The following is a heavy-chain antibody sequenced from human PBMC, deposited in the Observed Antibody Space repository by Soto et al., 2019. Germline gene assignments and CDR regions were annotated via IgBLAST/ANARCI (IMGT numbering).Heavy chain of an antibody. CDR2: ISGSGGST. CDR1: GFTFSSYA. CDR3: AGKAAATFSGDY. J-gene: IGHJ4*02. V-gene: IGHV3-23*01. D-gene: IGHD6-13*01. Sequence: EVQLLESGGGLVQPGGSLRLSCAASGFTFSSYAMSWVRQAPGKGLEWVSAISGSGGSTYYADSVKGRFTIPRDNSKNALELAMSRLGAEDSAVYYCAGKAAATFSGDYWGQGTLVTVSS.